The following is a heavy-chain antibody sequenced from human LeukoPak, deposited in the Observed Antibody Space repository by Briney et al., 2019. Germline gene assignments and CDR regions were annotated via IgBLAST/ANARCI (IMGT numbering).Heavy chain of an antibody. CDR3: ARVLSGSYSPSDY. D-gene: IGHD3-10*01. V-gene: IGHV1-69*04. Sequence: ASVKVSCKGSGDTFTSYAISWVRQAPGQGLEWMGRIIPILGIANYAHKFQGRVTITADKSTSTAYMELSSLRSEDTAVYYCARVLSGSYSPSDYWGQGTLVTVSS. CDR1: GDTFTSYA. CDR2: IIPILGIA. J-gene: IGHJ4*02.